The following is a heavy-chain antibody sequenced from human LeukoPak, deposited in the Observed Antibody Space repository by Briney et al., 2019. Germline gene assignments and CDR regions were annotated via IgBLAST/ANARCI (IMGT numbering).Heavy chain of an antibody. Sequence: GRSLRLSCAASGFTFSSYAMHWVRQAPGKGLEWVAVISYDGSNKYYADSVKGRFTISRDNSKNTLYLQMNSLRAEDTAIYHCARNLKSGTYDYWGQGTLVTVSS. CDR3: ARNLKSGTYDY. CDR2: ISYDGSNK. V-gene: IGHV3-30-3*01. CDR1: GFTFSSYA. D-gene: IGHD1-26*01. J-gene: IGHJ4*02.